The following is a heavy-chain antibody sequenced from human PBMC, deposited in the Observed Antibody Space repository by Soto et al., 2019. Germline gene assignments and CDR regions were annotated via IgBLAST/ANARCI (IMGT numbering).Heavy chain of an antibody. CDR3: ARRIPFGYGMDV. V-gene: IGHV3-64*01. J-gene: IGHJ6*02. CDR1: GFTFSSYA. D-gene: IGHD2-21*01. CDR2: ITSNGGNT. Sequence: PGGSLRLSCAASGFTFSSYAMHWVRQAPGKGLECVSAITSNGGNTDYASSVKGRFTISRDNSKNTLYLQMGSLRAEDMAVYYCARRIPFGYGMDVWGQGTKVTVSS.